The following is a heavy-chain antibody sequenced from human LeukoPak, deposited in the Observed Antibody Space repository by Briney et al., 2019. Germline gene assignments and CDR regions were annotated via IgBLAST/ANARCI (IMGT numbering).Heavy chain of an antibody. Sequence: GGSLRLSCAASGFTFNSYAMHWVRQAPGKGLEWVAVISYDGSNKYYADSVKGRFTISRDNSKNTLYLQMNSLRAEDTAVYYCARDRIAVGDAFDIWGQGTMVTVSS. CDR1: GFTFNSYA. J-gene: IGHJ3*02. CDR3: ARDRIAVGDAFDI. V-gene: IGHV3-30*04. CDR2: ISYDGSNK. D-gene: IGHD6-19*01.